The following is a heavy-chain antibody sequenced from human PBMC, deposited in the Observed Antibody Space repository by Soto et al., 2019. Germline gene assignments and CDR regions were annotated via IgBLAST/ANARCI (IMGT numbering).Heavy chain of an antibody. Sequence: PGGSLRLSCAASGFTFSSYAMSWVRQAPGKGLEWVSAISGSGGSTYCADSVKGRFTISRDNSKNTLYLQMNSLRAEDTAVYYCAKDSPLEYSSGCFAMSGYSYYGMYVWGQGTTVTVSS. CDR3: AKDSPLEYSSGCFAMSGYSYYGMYV. CDR2: ISGSGGST. CDR1: GFTFSSYA. V-gene: IGHV3-23*01. D-gene: IGHD6-19*01. J-gene: IGHJ6*02.